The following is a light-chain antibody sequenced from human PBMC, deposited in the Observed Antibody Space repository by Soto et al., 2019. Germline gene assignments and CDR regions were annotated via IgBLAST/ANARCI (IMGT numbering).Light chain of an antibody. J-gene: IGLJ1*01. CDR2: HVT. Sequence: QSALTQPASVSGSPGQSITISCAGTSSDVGGYNYVSWYQQHPGKAPKLMIYHVTDRPSGVSDRFSGSKSGNTASLTISGLQAEDEADYCCSSYTSVNTYVFGTGTKLTVL. V-gene: IGLV2-14*03. CDR1: SSDVGGYNY. CDR3: SSYTSVNTYV.